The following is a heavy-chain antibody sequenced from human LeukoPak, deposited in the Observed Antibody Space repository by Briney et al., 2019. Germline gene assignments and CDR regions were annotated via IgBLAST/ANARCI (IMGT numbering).Heavy chain of an antibody. Sequence: PSETLSLTCTVSGGSISSGSYYWSWSRQPAGKGLEWVGRIYTSGSTNYNPSLKSQVTIAVDTSKNHFSLKLSSVTAADTAVYYCAREYYYDSSGSYAFDIWGQGTMVTVSS. CDR1: GGSISSGSYY. J-gene: IGHJ3*02. CDR2: IYTSGST. CDR3: AREYYYDSSGSYAFDI. D-gene: IGHD3-22*01. V-gene: IGHV4-61*02.